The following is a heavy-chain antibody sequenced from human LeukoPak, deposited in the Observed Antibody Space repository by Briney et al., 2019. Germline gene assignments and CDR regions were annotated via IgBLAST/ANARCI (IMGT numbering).Heavy chain of an antibody. Sequence: GRSLRLSCAASGFTFDDYAMHWVRQAPGNGLEWVSGISWNSGSIGYADSVKGRFTISRDNAKNSLYLHMNSLRAEDTALYYCAKYAYCSGGSCRGGFDYWGQGTLVTVSS. J-gene: IGHJ4*02. CDR3: AKYAYCSGGSCRGGFDY. D-gene: IGHD2-15*01. CDR1: GFTFDDYA. V-gene: IGHV3-9*01. CDR2: ISWNSGSI.